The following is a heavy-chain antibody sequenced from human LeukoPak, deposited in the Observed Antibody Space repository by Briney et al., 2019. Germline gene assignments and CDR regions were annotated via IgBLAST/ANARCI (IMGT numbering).Heavy chain of an antibody. CDR1: GCSISSNYYY. CDR2: IYYSGST. J-gene: IGHJ4*02. V-gene: IGHV4-39*07. D-gene: IGHD5-12*01. Sequence: SGTLSLTCTVSGCSISSNYYYWGRIPQPPGKGLEWVGGIYYSGSTYYNPSLKSRVTISVDTSKNQFSLKLSSVTAADTAVYYCARVDTARGYSGYDPGYFDYWGQGTLVTVSS. CDR3: ARVDTARGYSGYDPGYFDY.